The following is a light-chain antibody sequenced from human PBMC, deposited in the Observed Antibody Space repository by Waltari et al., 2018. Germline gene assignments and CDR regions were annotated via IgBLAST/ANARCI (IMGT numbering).Light chain of an antibody. CDR2: WAS. Sequence: DFVMTQSPDSLAVSLGERATIHCKSSQSVLYSSTNKNYLVWYQQKPGQPPKLLIYWASTRESGVPDRFSGSGSGTDFTLTISSLQAEDVAVYYCQQYYSTPRTFGQGTKVEIK. CDR3: QQYYSTPRT. J-gene: IGKJ1*01. V-gene: IGKV4-1*01. CDR1: QSVLYSSTNKNY.